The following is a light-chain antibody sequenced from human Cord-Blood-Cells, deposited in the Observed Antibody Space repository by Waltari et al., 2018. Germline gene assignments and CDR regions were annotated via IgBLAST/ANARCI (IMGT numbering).Light chain of an antibody. CDR2: AAS. CDR3: QQNYSTPHT. V-gene: IGKV1-39*01. J-gene: IGKJ4*01. Sequence: DIQIKQSPSSSSASAAVGVTVTCRASQSISSYLNWYQQKPGKAPKLLIYAASSLKSGVPSRFSGSGSGTDFTLTISSLQPEDIATYYCQQNYSTPHTFGGGTKLEIK. CDR1: QSISSY.